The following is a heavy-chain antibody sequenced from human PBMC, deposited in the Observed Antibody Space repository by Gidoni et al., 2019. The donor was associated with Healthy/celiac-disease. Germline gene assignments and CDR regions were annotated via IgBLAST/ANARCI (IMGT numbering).Heavy chain of an antibody. CDR3: ARGYYDSSGYYSYYFDY. J-gene: IGHJ4*02. CDR2: IWYDGSNK. V-gene: IGHV3-33*01. Sequence: QVQLVESGGGVVQPGRSLRLSCAASGFTFSSYGMHWVRQAPGKGLEWVAVIWYDGSNKYYADSVKGRFTISRDNSKNTLYLQMNSLRAEDTAVYYCARGYYDSSGYYSYYFDYWGQGTLVTVSS. D-gene: IGHD3-22*01. CDR1: GFTFSSYG.